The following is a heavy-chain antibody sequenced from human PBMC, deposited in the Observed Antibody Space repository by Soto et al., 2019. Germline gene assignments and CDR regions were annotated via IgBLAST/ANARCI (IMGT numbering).Heavy chain of an antibody. CDR3: ARDTRRDILTGYYKDPSYYYGMDV. Sequence: ASVKVSCKASGGTFSSYAISWVRQAPGQGLEWMGGIIPIFGTANYAQKFQGRVTITADESTSTAYMELSSLRSEDTAVYYCARDTRRDILTGYYKDPSYYYGMDVWGQGTTVTVSS. D-gene: IGHD3-9*01. CDR2: IIPIFGTA. V-gene: IGHV1-69*13. CDR1: GGTFSSYA. J-gene: IGHJ6*02.